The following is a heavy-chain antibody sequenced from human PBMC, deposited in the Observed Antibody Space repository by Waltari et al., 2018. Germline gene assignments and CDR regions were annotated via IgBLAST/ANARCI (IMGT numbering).Heavy chain of an antibody. J-gene: IGHJ6*02. CDR2: VSGYNFNI. CDR1: GYTFTTYG. Sequence: QVQLVQSGAEVKKPGASVRVSCKPSGYTFTTYGINWVRQAPGQGLEGQGWVSGYNFNIKYAKHVQGRITIDTDTSTSTIYMQLTSLRSDDTTVYYCAGPEKTLGERPGGYYFNMDVWGQGTTVTVSS. D-gene: IGHD1-26*01. CDR3: AGPEKTLGERPGGYYFNMDV. V-gene: IGHV1-18*01.